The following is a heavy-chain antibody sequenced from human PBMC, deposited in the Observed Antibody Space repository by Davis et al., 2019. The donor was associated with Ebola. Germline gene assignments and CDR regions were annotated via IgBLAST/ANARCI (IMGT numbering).Heavy chain of an antibody. D-gene: IGHD1-26*01. V-gene: IGHV1-46*01. CDR1: GYTFTGHY. Sequence: ASVKVSCKASGYTFTGHYMHWVRQAPGQGLEWMGIINTSCGSTSYAQKFQGRVTMTRDTSTSTVYMELSSLRSEDTAVYYCARHELSGRRSCALDIWGQGTMVTVSS. CDR3: ARHELSGRRSCALDI. J-gene: IGHJ3*02. CDR2: INTSCGST.